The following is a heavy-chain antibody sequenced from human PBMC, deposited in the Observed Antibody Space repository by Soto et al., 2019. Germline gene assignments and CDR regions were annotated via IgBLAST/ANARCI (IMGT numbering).Heavy chain of an antibody. J-gene: IGHJ3*02. D-gene: IGHD2-2*01. CDR2: IRSRTYGGTT. Sequence: EVQLVDSGGGLVQPGRSLRLSCSCFDFSFHDYAMTWFRQAPGKGLEWVSFIRSRTYGGTTEYAASVKGRFTISRDDSISIAYLQMDSLKIEDTGVYYSTRSYCSRTGCYSTTFDIWAQGTMVTVSS. V-gene: IGHV3-49*03. CDR3: TRSYCSRTGCYSTTFDI. CDR1: DFSFHDYA.